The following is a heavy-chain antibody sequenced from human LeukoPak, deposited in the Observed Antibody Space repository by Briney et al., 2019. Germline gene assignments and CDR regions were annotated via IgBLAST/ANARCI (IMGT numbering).Heavy chain of an antibody. V-gene: IGHV3-48*03. CDR2: ISGSGTTT. J-gene: IGHJ5*02. Sequence: GGSLRLSRIASDFTFSSYEMNWVRQAPGQGPEWIAYISGSGTTTYYADSVRGRFAISRDNTQNSLSLQMNSLRADDTAIYYCVRGGRGSADNWFDPWGQGTLVTVYS. D-gene: IGHD3-10*01. CDR3: VRGGRGSADNWFDP. CDR1: DFTFSSYE.